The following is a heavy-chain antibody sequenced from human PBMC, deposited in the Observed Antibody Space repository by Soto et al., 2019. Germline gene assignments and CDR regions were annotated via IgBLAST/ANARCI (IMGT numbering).Heavy chain of an antibody. CDR2: INHSGST. V-gene: IGHV4-34*01. J-gene: IGHJ5*02. Sequence: SETLSLTCAVYGGSFSGYYWSWIRQPPGKGLEWIGEINHSGSTNYNPSLKSRVTISVDTSKNQFSLKLSSVTAADTAVYYCARAQVVVPAAMLSWFDPWGQGTLVTVSS. CDR1: GGSFSGYY. CDR3: ARAQVVVPAAMLSWFDP. D-gene: IGHD2-2*01.